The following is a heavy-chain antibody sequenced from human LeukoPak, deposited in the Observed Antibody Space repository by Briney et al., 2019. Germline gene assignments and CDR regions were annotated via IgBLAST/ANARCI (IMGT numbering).Heavy chain of an antibody. D-gene: IGHD6-13*01. J-gene: IGHJ5*02. CDR3: ARDKYCSSWYGYFDP. CDR2: IYYSGST. Sequence: SETLSLTCTVSGGSISSYYWSWIRQPPGKGLEWIGYIYYSGSTNYNPSLKSRVTISVDTSKSRFSLRLSSVTAADTAVYYFARDKYCSSWYGYFDPWGQGTLVTVSS. CDR1: GGSISSYY. V-gene: IGHV4-59*01.